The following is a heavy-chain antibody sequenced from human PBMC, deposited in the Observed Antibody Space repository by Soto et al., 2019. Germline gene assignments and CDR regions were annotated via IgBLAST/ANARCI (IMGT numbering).Heavy chain of an antibody. Sequence: PGGSLRLSCVASGFTFSSFAMTWVRQAPGKGLEWVSTLSGSGGDTYYADSVNGRFTISRDKPKNTLYLQMDRLRVEDTAVYYCAKRGGYDYVWKSYRPDYWGQGTLVTVSS. CDR1: GFTFSSFA. J-gene: IGHJ4*02. CDR2: LSGSGGDT. V-gene: IGHV3-23*01. CDR3: AKRGGYDYVWKSYRPDY. D-gene: IGHD3-16*02.